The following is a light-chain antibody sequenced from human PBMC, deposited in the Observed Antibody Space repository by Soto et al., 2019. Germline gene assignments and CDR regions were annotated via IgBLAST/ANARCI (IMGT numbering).Light chain of an antibody. CDR1: QSVSSN. Sequence: EIVLTQSPSTLSLSPGERATLSCWASQSVSSNLAWYQQKPGQAPRLVIFVIFSSATGVPTRISGSGSGTEFTLTISRLEPEDFAVYYCQQYGSSDTFGQGTKVDIK. J-gene: IGKJ1*01. CDR3: QQYGSSDT. CDR2: VIF. V-gene: IGKV3-20*01.